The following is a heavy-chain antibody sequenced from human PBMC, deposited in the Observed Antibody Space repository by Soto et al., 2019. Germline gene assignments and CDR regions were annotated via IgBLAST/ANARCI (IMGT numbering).Heavy chain of an antibody. CDR1: GYTFTDYD. J-gene: IGHJ5*02. Sequence: QVQLVQSGAEVKKPGASVKVSCKASGYTFTDYDINWVRQATGQGLEWMGWMNPYSGNTGSAQKFQGRVTLTRNTSIITAYMELSSLRSEDTAVYFCARLPGDRYSSSITRFDPWGQGTLVTVSS. D-gene: IGHD6-6*01. CDR3: ARLPGDRYSSSITRFDP. V-gene: IGHV1-8*01. CDR2: MNPYSGNT.